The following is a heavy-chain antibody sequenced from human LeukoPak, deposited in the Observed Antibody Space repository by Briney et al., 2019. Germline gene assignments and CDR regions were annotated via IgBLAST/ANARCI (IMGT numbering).Heavy chain of an antibody. CDR2: RCDDGRD. D-gene: IGHD2-2*01. V-gene: IGHV4-59*03. CDR1: GVSISTQS. J-gene: IGHJ1*01. CDR3: ARTTRVAPAGRAEYFED. Sequence: SQTLSLTCSVSGVSISTQSWSWIRQSPGKGLEWVGYRCDDGRDLYNPSLRRRVTISVDASQKQFSLSLRSVTAADTAMYYCARTTRVAPAGRAEYFEDWGQGTLVIVSS.